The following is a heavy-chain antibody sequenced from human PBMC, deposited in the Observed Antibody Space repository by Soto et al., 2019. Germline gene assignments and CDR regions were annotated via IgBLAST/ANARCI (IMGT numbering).Heavy chain of an antibody. CDR3: ARERSAAGRGWFDP. D-gene: IGHD6-13*01. CDR1: GYTFTSYD. J-gene: IGHJ5*02. V-gene: IGHV1-8*01. CDR2: MNPNSGNT. Sequence: QVQLVQSGAEVKKSGASVKVSCKASGYTFTSYDINWVRQATGQGLEWMGWMNPNSGNTGYAQKFQGRVTMTRNTSISTAYMELSSLRYEDTAVYYCARERSAAGRGWFDPWGQGTLVTVYS.